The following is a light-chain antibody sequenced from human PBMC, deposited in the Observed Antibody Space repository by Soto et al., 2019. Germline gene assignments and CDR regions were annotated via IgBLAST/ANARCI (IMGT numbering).Light chain of an antibody. CDR1: SSDVGGYPY. J-gene: IGLJ3*02. Sequence: QSVLTQPASVSGSPGQSITISCTGTSSDVGGYPYVSWYQHHPGKAPKLMIYEVTNRPSGISHRFSGSKPGNTASLTISGLQAEDEADYFCSSYTSTKIWVFGGGTKLTVL. CDR2: EVT. CDR3: SSYTSTKIWV. V-gene: IGLV2-14*01.